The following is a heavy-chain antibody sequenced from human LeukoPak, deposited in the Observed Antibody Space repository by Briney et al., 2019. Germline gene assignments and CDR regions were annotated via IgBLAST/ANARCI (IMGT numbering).Heavy chain of an antibody. CDR2: ISYDGSNK. V-gene: IGHV3-30*01. Sequence: GGSLRLSCAASGFTFSSYATHWVRQAPGKGLEWVAVISYDGSNKYYADSVKGRFTISRDNSKNTLYLQMNSLRAEDTAVYYCARENTGGHFDYWGQGTLVTVSS. J-gene: IGHJ4*02. CDR1: GFTFSSYA. CDR3: ARENTGGHFDY. D-gene: IGHD1-14*01.